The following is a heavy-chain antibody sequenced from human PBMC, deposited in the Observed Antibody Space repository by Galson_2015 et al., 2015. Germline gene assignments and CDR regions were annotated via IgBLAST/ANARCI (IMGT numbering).Heavy chain of an antibody. Sequence: SLRLSCAASGYTFKTYSMSWVRQAPGKGLEWVSFIDYCGDMTYYGDSVQGRFTISRDNSQNTLYLQMSSLRVDDTAVYYCANAKENLPAAFWGQGTLVVVSS. J-gene: IGHJ4*02. CDR1: GYTFKTYS. CDR2: IDYCGDMT. V-gene: IGHV3-23*01. D-gene: IGHD6-13*01. CDR3: ANAKENLPAAF.